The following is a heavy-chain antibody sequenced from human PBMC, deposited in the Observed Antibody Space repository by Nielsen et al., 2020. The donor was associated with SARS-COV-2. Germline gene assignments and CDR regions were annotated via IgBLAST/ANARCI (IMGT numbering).Heavy chain of an antibody. D-gene: IGHD2-8*02. CDR1: GFTVSSNY. Sequence: GESLKISCAASGFTVSSNYMSWVRQAPGKGLEWVSVIYSCGSTYYADSVKGRFTISRDNSKNTLYLQMNSLRAEDTAVYYCAKIDTGYWGQGTLVTVSS. V-gene: IGHV3-66*03. J-gene: IGHJ4*02. CDR3: AKIDTGY. CDR2: IYSCGST.